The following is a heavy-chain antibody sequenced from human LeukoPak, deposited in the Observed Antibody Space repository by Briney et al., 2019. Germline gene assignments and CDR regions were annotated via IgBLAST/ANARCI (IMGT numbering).Heavy chain of an antibody. CDR2: IWYDGSNK. J-gene: IGHJ4*02. V-gene: IGHV3-33*01. Sequence: GGSLGLSCAASGFTFSSYGMHWVRQAPGKGLEWVAVIWYDGSNKYYADSVKGRFTISRDNSKNTLYLQMNSLRAEDTAVYYCARAPQGASLFDYWGQGTLVTVSS. CDR3: ARAPQGASLFDY. CDR1: GFTFSSYG.